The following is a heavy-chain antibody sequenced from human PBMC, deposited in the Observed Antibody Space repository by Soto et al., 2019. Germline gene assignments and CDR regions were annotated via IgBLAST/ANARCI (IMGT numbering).Heavy chain of an antibody. CDR3: ARQLARGYYYYGMDV. J-gene: IGHJ6*02. D-gene: IGHD6-6*01. V-gene: IGHV4-31*03. CDR2: IYYSGST. CDR1: GGSISSGGYY. Sequence: SETLSLTCTVSGGSISSGGYYWSWIRQHPGKGLEWIGYIYYSGSTYYNPSLKSRVTISVDTSKNQFSLKLSSVTAADTAVYYCARQLARGYYYYGMDVWGQGTTVTVSS.